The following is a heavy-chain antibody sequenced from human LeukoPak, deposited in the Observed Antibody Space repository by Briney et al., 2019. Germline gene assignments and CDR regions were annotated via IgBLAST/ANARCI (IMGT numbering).Heavy chain of an antibody. Sequence: PGGSLRLSCAASGFTFSSYAMSWVRQAPGKGLEWVSAISGGGGSTYYADSVKGRFTISRDNSKNTLYLQMNSLRAEDTAVYYCAKDPRGRQQLVRLYRYWGQGTLVTVSS. J-gene: IGHJ4*02. CDR2: ISGGGGST. CDR3: AKDPRGRQQLVRLYRY. V-gene: IGHV3-23*01. CDR1: GFTFSSYA. D-gene: IGHD6-13*01.